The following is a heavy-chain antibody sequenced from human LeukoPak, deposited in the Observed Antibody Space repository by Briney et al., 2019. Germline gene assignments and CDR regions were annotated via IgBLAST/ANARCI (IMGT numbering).Heavy chain of an antibody. D-gene: IGHD3-3*01. CDR1: GFTFSSYS. CDR3: ARRREAFGVVIGHYYYYMDV. V-gene: IGHV3-21*01. CDR2: ISSSSSYI. J-gene: IGHJ6*03. Sequence: GGSLRLSCAASGFTFSSYSMNWVRQAPGRGLEWVSSISSSSSYIYYADSVKGRFTISRDNAKNSLYLQMNSLRAEDTAVYYCARRREAFGVVIGHYYYYMDVWGKGTTVTVSS.